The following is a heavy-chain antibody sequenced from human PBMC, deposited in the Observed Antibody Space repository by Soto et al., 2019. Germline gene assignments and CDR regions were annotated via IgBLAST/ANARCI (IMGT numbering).Heavy chain of an antibody. J-gene: IGHJ4*02. CDR1: GGLFSSYP. V-gene: IGHV1-69*01. CDR2: IIPVFQTA. D-gene: IGHD3-22*01. CDR3: ARGGSGYTWFNEF. Sequence: QAQLVQSGAEVKKPGSSVKVSCKASGGLFSSYPISWVRQVPGQGLEWMGGIIPVFQTAYYTQRFQGRVTITADESTNTAYMGLSRLRSEDTAIYYCARGGSGYTWFNEFWGQGTLVTVSS.